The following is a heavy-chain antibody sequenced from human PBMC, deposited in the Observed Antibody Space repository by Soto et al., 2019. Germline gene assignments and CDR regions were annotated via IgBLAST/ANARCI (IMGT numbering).Heavy chain of an antibody. V-gene: IGHV3-21*01. CDR3: ARWLYYDFWSGYPNWFDP. CDR1: GFTFSSYA. D-gene: IGHD3-3*01. J-gene: IGHJ5*02. Sequence: RGPLGLSCAASGFTFSSYAMSQVRQAPGKGLEWVSDISTSSSYIYYADSVKGRFTISRDNAKNSLYLQMNSLRAEDTAVYYCARWLYYDFWSGYPNWFDPWGQGTLVTVSS. CDR2: ISTSSSYI.